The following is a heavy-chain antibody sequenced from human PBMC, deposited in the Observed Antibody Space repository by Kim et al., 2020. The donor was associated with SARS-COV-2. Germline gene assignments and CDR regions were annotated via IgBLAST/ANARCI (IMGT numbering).Heavy chain of an antibody. J-gene: IGHJ3*02. D-gene: IGHD3-22*01. Sequence: GGSLRLSCSASGFTFSSYAMHWVRQAPGKGLEYVSAISSNGGSTYYADSVKGRFTISRDNSKNTLYLQMSSLRAEDTAVYYCVKQGHDYYDSSGYYYYFIAWDFDIWGQGTMVTVSS. CDR3: VKQGHDYYDSSGYYYYFIAWDFDI. CDR2: ISSNGGST. CDR1: GFTFSSYA. V-gene: IGHV3-64D*06.